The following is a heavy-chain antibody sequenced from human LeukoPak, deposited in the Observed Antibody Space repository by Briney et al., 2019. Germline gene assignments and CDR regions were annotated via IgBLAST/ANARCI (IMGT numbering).Heavy chain of an antibody. CDR2: ISGSGGST. J-gene: IGHJ4*02. Sequence: PGGSLRLSCAASGFTFSSYAMSWVRQAPGKGLEWVSAISGSGGSTYYADSVKGRFTISRDNSKNTLYLQMNSLRAEDTAVYYCAKIAVAGTRGVYYFDYWGQGTLVTVSS. D-gene: IGHD6-19*01. CDR3: AKIAVAGTRGVYYFDY. V-gene: IGHV3-23*01. CDR1: GFTFSSYA.